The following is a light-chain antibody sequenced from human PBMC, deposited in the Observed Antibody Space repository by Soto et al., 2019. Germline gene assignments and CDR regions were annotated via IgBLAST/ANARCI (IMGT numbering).Light chain of an antibody. CDR2: WAS. Sequence: DIVMTQSPDSLAVSLGERATINCKSSQSVLHSSNNKNYLAWYQQKPGQSPNMLISWASSRDSGVPDPFSGSGSGTAFTLTISSLQAEDVAVYYWQQYYSSPLTFGQGTKLEI. V-gene: IGKV4-1*01. J-gene: IGKJ2*01. CDR1: QSVLHSSNNKNY. CDR3: QQYYSSPLT.